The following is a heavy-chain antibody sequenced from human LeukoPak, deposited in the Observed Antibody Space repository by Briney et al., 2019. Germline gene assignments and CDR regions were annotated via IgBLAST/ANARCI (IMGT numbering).Heavy chain of an antibody. D-gene: IGHD4-23*01. CDR2: IYSEGNT. Sequence: AGGSLRLSCAASGFIFSINYMCWVRQAPGKGLEWVSVIYSEGNTYYADSVKGRFTISRDNSKNTLYLQMNSLRAEDTAVYFCARDNRYGGNFGYGLDVWGQGTTVTVSS. CDR1: GFIFSINY. V-gene: IGHV3-53*01. CDR3: ARDNRYGGNFGYGLDV. J-gene: IGHJ6*02.